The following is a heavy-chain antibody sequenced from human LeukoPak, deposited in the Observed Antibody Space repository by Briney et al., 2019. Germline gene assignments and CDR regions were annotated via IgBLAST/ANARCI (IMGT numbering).Heavy chain of an antibody. CDR1: GFTFSSYG. Sequence: PGGSLRLSCAASGFTFSSYGMHWVRQAPGKGLEWVAVISYDGSNKYYADSVKGRFTIPRDNSKNTLYLQMNSLRAEDTAVCYCAKDDYGDPDYWGQGTLVTVSS. J-gene: IGHJ4*02. CDR2: ISYDGSNK. CDR3: AKDDYGDPDY. V-gene: IGHV3-30*18. D-gene: IGHD4-17*01.